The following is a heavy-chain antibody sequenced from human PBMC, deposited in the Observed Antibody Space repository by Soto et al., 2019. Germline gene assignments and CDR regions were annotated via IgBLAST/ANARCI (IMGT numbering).Heavy chain of an antibody. CDR1: GGSISSGDYY. V-gene: IGHV4-30-4*01. Sequence: SETLSLTCTVSGGSISSGDYYWSWIRQPPGKGLEWIGYIYYSGSTYYNPSLKSRVTISVDTSKNQFSLKLSSVTAADTAVYYCARGGIAARSEYRWFDPWGQGTLVTVSS. D-gene: IGHD6-6*01. CDR3: ARGGIAARSEYRWFDP. J-gene: IGHJ5*02. CDR2: IYYSGST.